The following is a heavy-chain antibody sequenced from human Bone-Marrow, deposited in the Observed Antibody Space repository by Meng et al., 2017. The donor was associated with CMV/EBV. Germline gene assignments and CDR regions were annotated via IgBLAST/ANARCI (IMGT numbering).Heavy chain of an antibody. Sequence: ASVKVSCKASGYTFTNYDINWVRQAPGQGLEWMGWMNPNIGNTGYAQKFQGRVTMTRDTSISTAYMELSSLRSEDTAVYYCARMWSLDNSNVNWFDPWGQGPLVTVSS. CDR2: MNPNIGNT. J-gene: IGHJ5*02. CDR1: GYTFTNYD. CDR3: ARMWSLDNSNVNWFDP. D-gene: IGHD2/OR15-2a*01. V-gene: IGHV1-8*01.